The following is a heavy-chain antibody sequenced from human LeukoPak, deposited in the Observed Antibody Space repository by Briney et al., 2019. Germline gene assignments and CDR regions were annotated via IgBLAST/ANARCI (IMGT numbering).Heavy chain of an antibody. CDR2: IYSGGST. V-gene: IGHV3-66*01. Sequence: GSLRLSCAASGFTVSSNYMSWVRQAPGKGLEGVSVIYSGGSTYYAGSVKGRFTISRDNSKNTLYLQMNSLRAEDTAVYYCASTNFATLSSWSLWGQGTLVTVSS. CDR3: ASTNFATLSSWSL. CDR1: GFTVSSNY. D-gene: IGHD6-13*01. J-gene: IGHJ4*02.